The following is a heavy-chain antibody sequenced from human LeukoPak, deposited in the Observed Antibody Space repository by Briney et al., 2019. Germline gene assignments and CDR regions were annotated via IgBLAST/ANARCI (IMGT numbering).Heavy chain of an antibody. Sequence: GGSLRLSCAASGFTVSSNYMNWARQAPGKGLEWVSYISNTGTIYYADSAKGRFTISRDNAKNSLSLQMNSLRVEDTAVYYCARSTGALDYWGQGTLVTVSS. V-gene: IGHV3-69-1*01. J-gene: IGHJ4*02. CDR2: ISNTGTI. CDR1: GFTVSSNY. CDR3: ARSTGALDY.